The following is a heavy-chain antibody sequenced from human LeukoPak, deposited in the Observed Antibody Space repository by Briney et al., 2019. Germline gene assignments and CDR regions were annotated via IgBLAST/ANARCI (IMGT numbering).Heavy chain of an antibody. J-gene: IGHJ3*02. CDR3: ARHATYGGNSGGAFDI. CDR1: GGSISSYY. V-gene: IGHV4-59*08. CDR2: IYYSGST. D-gene: IGHD4-23*01. Sequence: SETLSLTCAVSGGSISSYYWSWIRQPPGKGLELIGYIYYSGSTNYNPSLKSRVTISVDTSKNQFSLKLNSVTAADTAVYYCARHATYGGNSGGAFDIWGQGTMVTVSS.